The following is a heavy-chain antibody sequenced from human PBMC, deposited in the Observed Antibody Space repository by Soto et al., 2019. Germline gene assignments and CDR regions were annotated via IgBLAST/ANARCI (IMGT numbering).Heavy chain of an antibody. J-gene: IGHJ4*02. CDR1: GASITISH. CDR2: IYYSGTT. Sequence: SETLSLTCTVSGASITISHWTWIRQSPGKGLEWIGYIYYSGTTNYNPSLKSRVTISVDTSKNQFSLKLNSVTAADTAMYYCARVISGSYKQIDYWGQGTLVTVSS. D-gene: IGHD1-26*01. V-gene: IGHV4-59*01. CDR3: ARVISGSYKQIDY.